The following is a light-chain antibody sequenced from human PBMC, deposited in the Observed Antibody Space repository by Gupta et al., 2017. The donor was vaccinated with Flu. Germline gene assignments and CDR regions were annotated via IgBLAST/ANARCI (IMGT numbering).Light chain of an antibody. Sequence: QSAMTQPASLSGSPGQSVTLACTGTSGGSYKYVSWYQQHPGKAPKLMIYDVSKRPAGVSDRFSGSKFSNTASLTISGLQAEDEAEYYCSSYTSSSSLVEFGGGTRLTVL. V-gene: IGLV2-14*03. CDR2: DVS. J-gene: IGLJ2*01. CDR1: SGGSYKY. CDR3: SSYTSSSSLVE.